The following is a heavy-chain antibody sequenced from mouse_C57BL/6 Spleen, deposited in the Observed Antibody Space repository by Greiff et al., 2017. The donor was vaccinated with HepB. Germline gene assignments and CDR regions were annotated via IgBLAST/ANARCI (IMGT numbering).Heavy chain of an antibody. CDR1: GYSITSGYD. V-gene: IGHV3-1*01. CDR3: ARGGLRDYAMDY. Sequence: EVQLQESGPGMVKPSQSLSLTCTVTGYSITSGYDWHWIRHFPGNKLEWMGYISYSGSTNYNPSLKSRISLTHDTSKNHFFLKLNSVTTEDTATYYCARGGLRDYAMDYWGQGTSVTVSS. D-gene: IGHD2-4*01. J-gene: IGHJ4*01. CDR2: ISYSGST.